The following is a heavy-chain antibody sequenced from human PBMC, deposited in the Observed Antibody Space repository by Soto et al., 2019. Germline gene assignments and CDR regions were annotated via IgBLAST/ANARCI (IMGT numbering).Heavy chain of an antibody. CDR2: ISGGGDTT. V-gene: IGHV3-23*01. CDR3: AKGRGGSGCLTARVDF. J-gene: IGHJ4*02. CDR1: GFTFNNYA. D-gene: IGHD3-10*01. Sequence: EVQLLESGGGLVQPGGSLRLSCAASGFTFNNYAMTWVRQAPGKGLDWVSAISGGGDTTSYADSVKGRFTVSRDGSKNKPYLQMSSLRADDTALYYCAKGRGGSGCLTARVDFWGQGTLVTVSS.